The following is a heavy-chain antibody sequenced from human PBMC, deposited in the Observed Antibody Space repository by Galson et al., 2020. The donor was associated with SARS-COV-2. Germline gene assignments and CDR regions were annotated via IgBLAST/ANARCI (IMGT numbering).Heavy chain of an antibody. V-gene: IGHV3-30*18. Sequence: GGSLRLSCLASGFTPSSSGRHCVRQAPAKGPERVAIISPDGSNKLYADPVKGRVTISSDNPKNTLYLQMNSLRVEDTAVYSCAKETSRGYCSPLNCWSGAFDLWGQGTMVTVSS. CDR3: AKETSRGYCSPLNCWSGAFDL. D-gene: IGHD2-15*01. J-gene: IGHJ3*01. CDR2: ISPDGSNK. CDR1: GFTPSSSG.